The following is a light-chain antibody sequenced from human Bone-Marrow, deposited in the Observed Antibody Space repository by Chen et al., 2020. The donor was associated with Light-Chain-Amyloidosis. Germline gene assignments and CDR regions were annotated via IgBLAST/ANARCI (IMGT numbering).Light chain of an antibody. CDR3: QVWDRSSDRPV. CDR1: NIGTTS. V-gene: IGLV3-21*02. CDR2: DDS. Sequence: SYVLHQPSSVAVAPGQTATTACGGNNIGTTSVHWYQQPPGQAPLLVVYDDSDRPSGIPGRLSGSNSGNTATLTISRVEAGDEADYYCQVWDRSSDRPVFGGGTKLTVL. J-gene: IGLJ3*02.